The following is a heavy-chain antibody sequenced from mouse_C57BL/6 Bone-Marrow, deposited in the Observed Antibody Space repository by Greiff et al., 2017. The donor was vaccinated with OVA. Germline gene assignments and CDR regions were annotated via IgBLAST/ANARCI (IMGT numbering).Heavy chain of an antibody. J-gene: IGHJ2*01. Sequence: QVQLKESGAELARPGASVKLSCKASGYTFTSYGISWVKQRTGQGLEWIGEIYPRSGNTYYNEKFKGKATLTADKSSSTAYMELRSLTSEDSAVYFCAEGNYYGSFDYWGQGTTLTVSS. D-gene: IGHD1-1*01. CDR1: GYTFTSYG. CDR3: AEGNYYGSFDY. V-gene: IGHV1-81*01. CDR2: IYPRSGNT.